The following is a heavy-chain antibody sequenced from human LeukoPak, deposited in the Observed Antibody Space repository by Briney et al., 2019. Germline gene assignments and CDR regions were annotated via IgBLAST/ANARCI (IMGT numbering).Heavy chain of an antibody. CDR2: ISGSGGST. CDR1: GFTFSSYA. CDR3: ASLGDIVVVVADNAFDI. D-gene: IGHD2-15*01. V-gene: IGHV3-23*01. J-gene: IGHJ3*02. Sequence: PGGSLRLSCAASGFTFSSYAMSWVRQAPGKGLEWVSAISGSGGSTYYADSVKGRFTISRDNSKNTLYLQMNSLRAEDTAVYYCASLGDIVVVVADNAFDIWGQGTMVTVSS.